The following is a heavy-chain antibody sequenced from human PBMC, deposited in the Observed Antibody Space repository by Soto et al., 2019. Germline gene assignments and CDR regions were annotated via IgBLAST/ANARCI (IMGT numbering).Heavy chain of an antibody. CDR1: GGSFSGYS. CDR3: ARHGLVDYYDSSGYLDY. CDR2: IYYSGST. D-gene: IGHD3-22*01. J-gene: IGHJ4*02. V-gene: IGHV4-59*08. Sequence: SETRSLTCAVHGGSFSGYSWTWIRQSPGKGLEWIGYIYYSGSTNYNPSLKSRVTISVDTSKNQFSLKLSSVTAADTAVYYCARHGLVDYYDSSGYLDYWGQGTLVTVSS.